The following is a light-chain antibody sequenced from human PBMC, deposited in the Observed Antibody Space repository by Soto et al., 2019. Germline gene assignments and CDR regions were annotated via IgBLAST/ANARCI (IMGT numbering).Light chain of an antibody. CDR3: QQYGSSGT. Sequence: EIVVTQSPGTLSLSPGERATRSCRTSRGRSSDYLAWYQQNPGQAPRLLIYGASNRATGIPDRFSGSGSGTDFTLTISRLEPEDFAVYYWQQYGSSGTFGQRTMVDI. V-gene: IGKV3-20*01. CDR1: RGRSSDY. CDR2: GAS. J-gene: IGKJ2*02.